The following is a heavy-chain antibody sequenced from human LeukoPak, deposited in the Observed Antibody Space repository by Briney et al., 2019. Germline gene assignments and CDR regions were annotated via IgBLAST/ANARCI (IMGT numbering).Heavy chain of an antibody. V-gene: IGHV4-34*01. CDR2: INHSGST. CDR3: ARSTYYYDSSGSGNWFDP. CDR1: GGSFSGYY. J-gene: IGHJ5*02. D-gene: IGHD3-22*01. Sequence: SETLSLTCAVYGGSFSGYYWSWIRQPPGKGLEWIGEINHSGSTNYNPSLKSRVTISVDTSKNQFSLKLSSVTAADTAVYYCARSTYYYDSSGSGNWFDPWGQGTLVTVSS.